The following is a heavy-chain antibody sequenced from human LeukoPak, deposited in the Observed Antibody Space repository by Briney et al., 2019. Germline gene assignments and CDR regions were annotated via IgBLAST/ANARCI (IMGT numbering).Heavy chain of an antibody. J-gene: IGHJ4*02. V-gene: IGHV3-74*01. CDR1: GFTFSSYW. CDR2: INSDGSST. CDR3: ASITMVRGVIHN. Sequence: GGSLRLPCAASGFTFSSYWMHWVRQAPGKGLVWVSRINSDGSSTSYADSVKGRFTISRDNAKNTLYLQMNSLRAEDTAVYYCASITMVRGVIHNWGQGTLVTVSS. D-gene: IGHD3-10*01.